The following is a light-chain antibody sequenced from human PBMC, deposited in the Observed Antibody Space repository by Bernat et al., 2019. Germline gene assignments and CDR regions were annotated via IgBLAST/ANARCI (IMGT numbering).Light chain of an antibody. CDR2: EAS. CDR3: QQYGTLAYT. V-gene: IGKV3-20*01. CDR1: QRISSES. Sequence: ETVLTQSPGTLSLPLGHTASLSCRASQRISSESLAWYQHRPGQAPRLLIYEASYRATCIPYRFTAGGSGTDFTLTIGRLEPEDSAVYFCQQYGTLAYTFGLGTRVEI. J-gene: IGKJ2*01.